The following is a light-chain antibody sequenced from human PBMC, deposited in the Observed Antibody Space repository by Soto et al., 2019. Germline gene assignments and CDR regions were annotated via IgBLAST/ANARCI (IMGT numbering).Light chain of an antibody. Sequence: DIQMTHSPSTLSASVLYIVTITFRASQSINTWLAWHQQKPGKAPRLLIYKASNLQSGVPDRFSGSGSGTDFTLTISSLQPEDFATYYCQQLNSYPLTFGPGTKVDIK. CDR1: QSINTW. V-gene: IGKV1-5*03. J-gene: IGKJ3*01. CDR3: QQLNSYPLT. CDR2: KAS.